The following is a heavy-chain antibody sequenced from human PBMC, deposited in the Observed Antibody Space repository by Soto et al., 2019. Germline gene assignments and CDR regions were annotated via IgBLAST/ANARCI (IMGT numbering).Heavy chain of an antibody. CDR2: ISYDGSNK. CDR1: GFTFSSYG. CDR3: AKGESGYDYY. D-gene: IGHD5-12*01. V-gene: IGHV3-30*18. J-gene: IGHJ4*02. Sequence: QVQLVESGGGVVQPGRSLRLSCAASGFTFSSYGMHWVRQAPGKGLEWVAVISYDGSNKYYADSVKGRFTISRDNSKNTLYLQMNSLRAEDTAVYYCAKGESGYDYYWGQGTLVTVSS.